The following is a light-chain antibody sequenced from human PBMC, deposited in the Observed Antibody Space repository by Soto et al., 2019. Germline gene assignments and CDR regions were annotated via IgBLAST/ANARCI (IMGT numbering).Light chain of an antibody. V-gene: IGKV3D-20*02. CDR1: QSVGQS. CDR3: QHRMNWPLT. Sequence: EIVLTQSPDTLSLSPGERATLSCRASQSVGQSLAWYQQRPGQAPRLLISGASTRATGIPDRISGSGSGTDFTLTISRLEPEDFAVYYCQHRMNWPLTFGQGTRLEIK. CDR2: GAS. J-gene: IGKJ5*01.